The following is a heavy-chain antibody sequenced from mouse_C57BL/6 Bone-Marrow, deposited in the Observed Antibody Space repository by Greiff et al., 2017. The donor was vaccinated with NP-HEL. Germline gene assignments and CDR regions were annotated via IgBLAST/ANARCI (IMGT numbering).Heavy chain of an antibody. D-gene: IGHD3-2*02. CDR1: GYTFTSYW. CDR2: INPNHGGT. V-gene: IGHV1-53*01. CDR3: ARDSGYAFDY. Sequence: QVQLQQPGTELVKPGASVKLSCKASGYTFTSYWMHWLKQRPGQGLEWLGNINPNHGGTNDNAKFKTKATLTVDKSSSTAYMQLSSLTSEDSAVYYCARDSGYAFDYWGQGSTLTVSS. J-gene: IGHJ2*01.